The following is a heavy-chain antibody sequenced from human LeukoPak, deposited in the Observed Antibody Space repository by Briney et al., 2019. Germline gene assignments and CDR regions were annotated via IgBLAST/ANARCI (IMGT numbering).Heavy chain of an antibody. V-gene: IGHV3-30*18. Sequence: PGGSLRLSCAASGFTFSTYGMHWVRQAPGKGLEWVAVISYDGSNKYYADSVKGRFTISRDNSKNTLYLQMNSLRAEDTAVYYCAKDPSYNWNDHRRDWFDPWGQGTLVTVSS. J-gene: IGHJ5*02. D-gene: IGHD1-20*01. CDR1: GFTFSTYG. CDR3: AKDPSYNWNDHRRDWFDP. CDR2: ISYDGSNK.